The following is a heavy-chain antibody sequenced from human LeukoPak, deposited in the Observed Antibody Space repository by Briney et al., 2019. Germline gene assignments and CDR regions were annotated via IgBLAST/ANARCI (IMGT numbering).Heavy chain of an antibody. CDR1: GYTFTGYY. V-gene: IGHV1-2*02. D-gene: IGHD4-17*01. J-gene: IGHJ4*02. CDR2: INPNSGGT. CDR3: ARLTTTVTSFDY. Sequence: RASVKVSCKASGYTFTGYYMHWVRQAPGQGLEWMGWINPNSGGTNYAQKFQGRVTMTRDTSISTAYMEMTSLRSDDTAVYYCARLTTTVTSFDYWGQGTLVTVSS.